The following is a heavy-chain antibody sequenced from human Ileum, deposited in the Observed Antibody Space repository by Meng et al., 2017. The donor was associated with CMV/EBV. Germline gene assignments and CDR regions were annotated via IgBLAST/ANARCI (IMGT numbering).Heavy chain of an antibody. Sequence: CTFSGFSLSTSGVTVAWIRQPLGKALEWLGTIYWDDDHRFSPSLRSRLAITKDTSKSQVVLTMASMDPVDTATYYCAYGELRFPFDYWGQGTLVTVSS. CDR3: AYGELRFPFDY. D-gene: IGHD3-3*01. J-gene: IGHJ4*02. CDR2: IYWDDDH. V-gene: IGHV2-5*02. CDR1: GFSLSTSGVT.